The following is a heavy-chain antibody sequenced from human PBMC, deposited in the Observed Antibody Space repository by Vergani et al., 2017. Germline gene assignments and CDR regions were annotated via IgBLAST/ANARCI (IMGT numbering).Heavy chain of an antibody. CDR3: TRHVPCGDGACLHFDH. V-gene: IGHV5-51*01. CDR2: INPIDSKI. Sequence: EVMLVQSGAEVKKPGESLKISCKYSESSFISNEIAWVRQMSGKGLQWMGNINPIDSKIAYSPSFQGQAIMSLDKSITTASLQWRSLKASDTAIYYCTRHVPCGDGACLHFDHWGQGTQVTVSS. J-gene: IGHJ4*02. D-gene: IGHD2-21*01. CDR1: ESSFISNE.